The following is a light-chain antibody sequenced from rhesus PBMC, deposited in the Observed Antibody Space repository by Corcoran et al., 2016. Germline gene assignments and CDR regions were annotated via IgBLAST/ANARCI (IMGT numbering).Light chain of an antibody. V-gene: IGKV1-22*01. J-gene: IGKJ3*01. CDR3: QHYCSPPFT. CDR2: EES. Sequence: DIQMTQSPSSLSASVGDRDTITCRASQGSTNDLAWYRQKPGETPKLLIYEESSLQSGIPSRFSGSGSGTNFTLTLTSLHPEDFATYYCQHYCSPPFTFGPGTKLDI. CDR1: QGSTND.